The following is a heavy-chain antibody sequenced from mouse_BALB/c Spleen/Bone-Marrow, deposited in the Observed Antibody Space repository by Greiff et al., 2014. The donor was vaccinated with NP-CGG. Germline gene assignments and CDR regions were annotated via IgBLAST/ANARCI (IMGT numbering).Heavy chain of an antibody. CDR2: ISSGGNYT. V-gene: IGHV5-9-4*01. J-gene: IGHJ4*01. Sequence: VQLQQPGGGLVKPGGSLKLSCAASGFTFSSYAMSWVRQSPEKRLEWVAEISSGGNYTYYPDTVTGRFTISRDNAKNILYLEMSSLRSDDTAMYYCVRAYGSSYAMDYWGQGTSVTVSS. CDR1: GFTFSSYA. D-gene: IGHD1-1*01. CDR3: VRAYGSSYAMDY.